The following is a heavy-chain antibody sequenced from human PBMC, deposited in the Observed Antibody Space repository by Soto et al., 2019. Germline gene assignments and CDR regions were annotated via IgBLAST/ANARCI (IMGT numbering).Heavy chain of an antibody. D-gene: IGHD6-19*01. CDR2: SIPIVEIA. J-gene: IGHJ4*02. CDR1: GGTFSSYS. CDR3: ARVTAVAGNYFDY. Sequence: QVQLVQSGAEVKEPGSSVKVSCKASGGTFSSYSISWVRQAPGQGLEWMGRSIPIVEIATYAQKLEGRVTITADKSTSAAYMELSSLRSEDTAVYYCARVTAVAGNYFDYWGQGTQVTVSS. V-gene: IGHV1-69*02.